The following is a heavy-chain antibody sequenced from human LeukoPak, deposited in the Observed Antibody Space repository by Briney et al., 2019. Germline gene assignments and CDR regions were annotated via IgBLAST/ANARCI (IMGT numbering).Heavy chain of an antibody. J-gene: IGHJ4*02. D-gene: IGHD6-13*01. CDR2: ISGSTGTT. CDR3: AKGARVLGIAPLHPFDY. CDR1: GFTFITYA. V-gene: IGHV3-23*01. Sequence: PGGSLRLSCAASGFTFITYAMNWVRQAPGKGLEWVSVISGSTGTTKYADSVKGRFTISRDNSKNTLYLQMNSLRAEDTAVYYCAKGARVLGIAPLHPFDYWGQGTLVTVSS.